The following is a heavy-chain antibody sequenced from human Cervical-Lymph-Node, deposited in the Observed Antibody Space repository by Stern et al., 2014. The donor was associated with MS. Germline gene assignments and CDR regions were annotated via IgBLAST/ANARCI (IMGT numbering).Heavy chain of an antibody. CDR2: IFPGGSDI. CDR3: ARQRYFDY. V-gene: IGHV5-51*01. Sequence: VQLVPSGPEVKRPGESLKISCQASGYTFPSHSIGSVRQMPGKGREWIAIIFPGGSDIRYSPSFQGQVTISADKSSSTAYLQWNNLKASDTAIYYCARQRYFDYWGQGTLVTVSS. CDR1: GYTFPSHS. J-gene: IGHJ4*02.